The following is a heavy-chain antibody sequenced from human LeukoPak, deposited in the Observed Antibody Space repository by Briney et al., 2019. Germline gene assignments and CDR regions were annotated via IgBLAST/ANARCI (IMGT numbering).Heavy chain of an antibody. CDR2: ISSSSSYI. Sequence: PGGSLRLSCAASGFTFSSYAMSWVRQAPGKGLEWVSSISSSSSYIYYADSVKGRFTISRDNAKNSLYLQMNSLRAEDTAVYYCARDRTGSSGWEDAFDIWGQGTMVTVSS. CDR3: ARDRTGSSGWEDAFDI. D-gene: IGHD6-19*01. J-gene: IGHJ3*02. CDR1: GFTFSSYA. V-gene: IGHV3-21*01.